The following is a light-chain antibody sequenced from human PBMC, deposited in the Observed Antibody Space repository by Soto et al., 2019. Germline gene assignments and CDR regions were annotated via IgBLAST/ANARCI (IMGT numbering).Light chain of an antibody. CDR1: QTVTSNY. J-gene: IGKJ1*01. Sequence: ETVLTQSPDTLSLSPGERATLSCRASQTVTSNYLAWYQQSPGQAPKLLIYAASTRATGIPDRFSASGSGTDFTLTISRLEAEDFAVYYCQQYCDSPRTFGQGTRVEVK. CDR2: AAS. CDR3: QQYCDSPRT. V-gene: IGKV3-20*01.